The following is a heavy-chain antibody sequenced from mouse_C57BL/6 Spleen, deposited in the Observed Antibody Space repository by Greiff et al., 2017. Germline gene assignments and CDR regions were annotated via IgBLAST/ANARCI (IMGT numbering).Heavy chain of an antibody. CDR2: ISYDGSN. D-gene: IGHD2-2*01. CDR1: GYSITSGYY. J-gene: IGHJ2*01. V-gene: IGHV3-6*01. Sequence: EVHLVEPGPGLVKPSQSLSLTCSVTGYSITSGYYWNWIRQFPGNKLEWMGYISYDGSNNYNPSLKNRISITRDTSKNQVFLKLNSLTTEDTATYYCARGLYYGYDDWVYFGYWGKGTTLT. CDR3: ARGLYYGYDDWVYFGY.